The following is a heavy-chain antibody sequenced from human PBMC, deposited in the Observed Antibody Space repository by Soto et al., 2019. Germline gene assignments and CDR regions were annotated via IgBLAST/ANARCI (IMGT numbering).Heavy chain of an antibody. J-gene: IGHJ1*01. Sequence: QVQLVQSGAEVKKPGASVKVSCKASGYTFTGYYMHWVRQAPGQGLEWMGWINPNSGGTNYAQKFQGWVTMTRDTSISTAYMELSRLRSDDTAVYYCARDAYYDSSGYLFQHWGQGTLVTVSS. CDR1: GYTFTGYY. CDR2: INPNSGGT. V-gene: IGHV1-2*04. D-gene: IGHD3-22*01. CDR3: ARDAYYDSSGYLFQH.